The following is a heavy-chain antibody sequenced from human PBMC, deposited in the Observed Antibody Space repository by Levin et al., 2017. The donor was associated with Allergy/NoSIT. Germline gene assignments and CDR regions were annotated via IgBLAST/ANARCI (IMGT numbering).Heavy chain of an antibody. Sequence: SETLSLTCAISGDSVSSNSAAWNWIRQSPSRGLEWLGRTYYRPKWYNDYAVSVKSRIIINPDTSKNQFSLHLNSVTPEDTAVYYCARDLLIASRLRSNYFDYWGQGILVTVSS. D-gene: IGHD6-6*01. V-gene: IGHV6-1*01. CDR2: TYYRPKWYN. CDR1: GDSVSSNSAA. J-gene: IGHJ4*02. CDR3: ARDLLIASRLRSNYFDY.